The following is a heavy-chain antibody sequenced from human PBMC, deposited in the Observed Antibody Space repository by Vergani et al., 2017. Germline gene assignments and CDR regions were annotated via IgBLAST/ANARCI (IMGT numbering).Heavy chain of an antibody. CDR3: AKDGEMATINPYFDY. D-gene: IGHD5-24*01. CDR1: GFTFSSYG. V-gene: IGHV3-33*06. Sequence: QVQLVESGGGVGQPGRSLRLSCAASGFTFSSYGMHWVRQAPGQGLEWVAVIWYDGSNKYYADAVKGRFTISRDNSKNTLYLQMNSLRAEDTAVYYCAKDGEMATINPYFDYWGQGTLVTVSS. CDR2: IWYDGSNK. J-gene: IGHJ4*02.